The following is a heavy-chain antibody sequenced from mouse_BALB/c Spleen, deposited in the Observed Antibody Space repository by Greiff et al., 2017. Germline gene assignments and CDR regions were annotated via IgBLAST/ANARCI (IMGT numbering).Heavy chain of an antibody. CDR2: INPSNGRT. D-gene: IGHD1-1*01. V-gene: IGHV1S81*02. CDR3: ARRLPYYYGSSLYYAMDY. J-gene: IGHJ4*01. Sequence: VQLQQSGAELVKPGASVKLSCKASGYTFTSYWMHWVKQRPGQGLEWIGEINPSNGRTNYNEKFKSKATLTVDKSSSTAYMQLSSLTSEDSAVYYCARRLPYYYGSSLYYAMDYWGQGTSVTVSS. CDR1: GYTFTSYW.